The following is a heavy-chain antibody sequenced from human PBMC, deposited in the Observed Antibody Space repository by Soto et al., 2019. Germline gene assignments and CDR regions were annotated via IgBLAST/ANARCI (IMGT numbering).Heavy chain of an antibody. Sequence: QVQLVESGGGVVQPGRSLRLSCAASGFTFSSYGLHWVRQAPGKGQEWVAVIWYDGSNKYYADSVKGRFTISRDNSKNTLYLQMNSLRAEDTAVYYCARERAPYSSSWSGYFDYWGQGTLVTVSS. CDR1: GFTFSSYG. CDR3: ARERAPYSSSWSGYFDY. D-gene: IGHD6-13*01. V-gene: IGHV3-33*01. CDR2: IWYDGSNK. J-gene: IGHJ4*02.